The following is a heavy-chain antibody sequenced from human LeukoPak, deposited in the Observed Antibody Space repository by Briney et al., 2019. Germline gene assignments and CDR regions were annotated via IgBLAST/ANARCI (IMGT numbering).Heavy chain of an antibody. CDR3: ARDFPNADY. V-gene: IGHV4-59*01. D-gene: IGHD4/OR15-4a*01. Sequence: KPSETLSLTCTVSGGSISSYYWSWIRQPPGKGLEWIGYIYYSGSTNYNPSLKSRVTISVDTSKNQFSLKLSSVTAADTAVYYCARDFPNADYWGQGTLVTVSS. CDR2: IYYSGST. CDR1: GGSISSYY. J-gene: IGHJ4*02.